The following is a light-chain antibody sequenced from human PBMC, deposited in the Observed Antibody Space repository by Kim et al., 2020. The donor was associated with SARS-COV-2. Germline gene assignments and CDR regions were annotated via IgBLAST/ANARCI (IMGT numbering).Light chain of an antibody. Sequence: ASVGDRVTITCRESQDIRNDLGWYQQKPGKAPKRLIYGASTLQSGVPSRFSGGGSETEFTLTISSLQPEDFASYFCLQHYSEPWTFGQGTKVDIK. CDR1: QDIRND. V-gene: IGKV1-17*01. CDR3: LQHYSEPWT. CDR2: GAS. J-gene: IGKJ1*01.